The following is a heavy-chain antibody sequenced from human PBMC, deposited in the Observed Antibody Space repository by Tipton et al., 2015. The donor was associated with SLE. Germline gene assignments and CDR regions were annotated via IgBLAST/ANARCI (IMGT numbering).Heavy chain of an antibody. CDR2: IKQDGSEK. D-gene: IGHD3-22*01. V-gene: IGHV3-7*01. Sequence: SLRLSCAASGFTFSSYWMSWVRQAPGKGLEWVANIKQDGSEKYYVDSVKGRFTISRDNAKNSLYLQMNSLRAEDTAVYYCARDQSYYDSSGYPDAFDIWGQGTMVTVSS. CDR1: GFTFSSYW. J-gene: IGHJ3*02. CDR3: ARDQSYYDSSGYPDAFDI.